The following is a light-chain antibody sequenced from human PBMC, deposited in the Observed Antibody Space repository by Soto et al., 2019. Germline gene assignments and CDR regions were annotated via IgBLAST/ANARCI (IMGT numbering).Light chain of an antibody. CDR3: QQRSNWAGFS. J-gene: IGKJ3*01. CDR2: DAS. V-gene: IGKV3-11*01. CDR1: QSVSSY. Sequence: EIVFTQSPATLSLSPGERATLSCRASQSVSSYLAWYQQKPGQAPRLLIYDASNRATGIPARFSGSGSGTDFTLTISSLXPEDFAVYYCQQRSNWAGFSFGPGTKVDIK.